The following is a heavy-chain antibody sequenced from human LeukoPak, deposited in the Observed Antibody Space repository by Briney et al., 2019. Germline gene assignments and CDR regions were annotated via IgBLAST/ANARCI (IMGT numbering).Heavy chain of an antibody. D-gene: IGHD5-18*01. J-gene: IGHJ6*02. V-gene: IGHV7-4-1*02. Sequence: WASVTVSCKASGYTFTSYAMNWVRQAPGQGLERMGWINTNTGNPTYAQGFTGRFVFSLDTSVSTAYLQISSLKAEDTAVYYCARVTSYGSDYYYYYGMDVWGQGTTVTVSS. CDR1: GYTFTSYA. CDR2: INTNTGNP. CDR3: ARVTSYGSDYYYYYGMDV.